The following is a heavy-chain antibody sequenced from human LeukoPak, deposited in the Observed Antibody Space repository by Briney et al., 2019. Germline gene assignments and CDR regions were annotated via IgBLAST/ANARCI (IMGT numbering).Heavy chain of an antibody. CDR3: ARDRYTSGWYRGIDY. D-gene: IGHD6-19*01. J-gene: IGHJ4*02. Sequence: GGSLRLSCAASGFIFSSYGMHWVRQAPGKGLEWLTHTWNDGGNKYYADSVKGRFAISRDYSKNTLYLQMNSLRAEDTAVYYCARDRYTSGWYRGIDYWGQGALVTVSS. CDR1: GFIFSSYG. CDR2: TWNDGGNK. V-gene: IGHV3-33*01.